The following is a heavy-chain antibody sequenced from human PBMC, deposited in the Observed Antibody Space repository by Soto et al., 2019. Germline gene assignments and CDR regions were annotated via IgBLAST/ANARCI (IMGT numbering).Heavy chain of an antibody. V-gene: IGHV3-30*18. Sequence: QVQLVESGGGVVQPGRSLRLSCAASGFTFSSYGMHWVRQAPGKGLEWVAVISYDGSNKYYADSVKGRFTISRDNSKNTPYLQMNSLRAEDTAVYYCAKVMRDSSSPDVFDYWGQGTLVTVSS. CDR3: AKVMRDSSSPDVFDY. D-gene: IGHD6-6*01. CDR2: ISYDGSNK. CDR1: GFTFSSYG. J-gene: IGHJ4*02.